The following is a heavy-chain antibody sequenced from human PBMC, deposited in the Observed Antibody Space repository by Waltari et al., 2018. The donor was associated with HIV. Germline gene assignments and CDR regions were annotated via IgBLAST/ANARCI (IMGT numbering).Heavy chain of an antibody. Sequence: QVHLVQSGAEVKMPGASVRVSCTTAGYIFTNYGVSCVRQAPGQGLECLGWISGYNANTNYAKRLQGRFTLTTDTSTSTAYMDLRSLRSDDTAVYYCARGLGGSYYYGVDVWGQGTTVTVS. V-gene: IGHV1-18*01. CDR2: ISGYNANT. CDR1: GYIFTNYG. J-gene: IGHJ6*02. CDR3: ARGLGGSYYYGVDV.